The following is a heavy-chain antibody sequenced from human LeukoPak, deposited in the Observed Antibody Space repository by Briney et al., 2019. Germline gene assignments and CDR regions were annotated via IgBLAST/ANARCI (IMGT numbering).Heavy chain of an antibody. CDR2: INPNSGGI. CDR3: AREVLAKNYGLDV. Sequence: GASVKVSCKASGYTGYYMHWVRQAPGQGLEWMGWINPNSGGINYAQKFQGRVTMTRDTSISTAYMELSRLRSDDAAVYYCAREVLAKNYGLDVWGQGTTVTVSS. D-gene: IGHD2-8*02. J-gene: IGHJ6*02. CDR1: GYTGYY. V-gene: IGHV1-2*02.